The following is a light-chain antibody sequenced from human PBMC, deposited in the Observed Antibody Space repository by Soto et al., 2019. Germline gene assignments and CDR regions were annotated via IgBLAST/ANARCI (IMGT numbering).Light chain of an antibody. CDR2: DAS. J-gene: IGKJ2*01. Sequence: EIVLTQSPATLSLSPGEKATLSCRASQSFSSYLAWYQQKPGQAPRLLIYDASNRATGIPARFSGGGSVTDFTLTISSLEPEDFAVYYCQQRFNWPRFTFGQGTKLEIK. CDR1: QSFSSY. V-gene: IGKV3-11*01. CDR3: QQRFNWPRFT.